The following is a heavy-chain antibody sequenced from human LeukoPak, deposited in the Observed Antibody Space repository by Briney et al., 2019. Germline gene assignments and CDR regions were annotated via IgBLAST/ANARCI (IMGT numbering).Heavy chain of an antibody. CDR2: INHSGST. J-gene: IGHJ4*02. D-gene: IGHD6-19*01. CDR1: GGSFSGYY. CDR3: ARGINLAYSSGWYVVSYFDY. V-gene: IGHV4-34*01. Sequence: PSETLSLTCAVYGGSFSGYYWSWTRQPPGKGLEWIGEINHSGSTTYNPSLKSRVTISVDTSKNQFSLKLSSVTAADTAVYYCARGINLAYSSGWYVVSYFDYWGQGTLVTVSS.